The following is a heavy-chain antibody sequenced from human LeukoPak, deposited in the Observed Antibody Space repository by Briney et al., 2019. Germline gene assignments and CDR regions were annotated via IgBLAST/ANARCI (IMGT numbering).Heavy chain of an antibody. V-gene: IGHV4-59*08. D-gene: IGHD6-13*01. CDR2: IYYSGST. CDR3: ARPIIAAAGPFDY. CDR1: GGSISSYY. Sequence: SETLSLTCTVSGGSISSYYWSWIRQPPGKGLEWIGYIYYSGSTNYNPSLKSRVTISVDTSKNQFSLKLSSVTAADTAVYYCARPIIAAAGPFDYWGQGTPVTVSS. J-gene: IGHJ4*02.